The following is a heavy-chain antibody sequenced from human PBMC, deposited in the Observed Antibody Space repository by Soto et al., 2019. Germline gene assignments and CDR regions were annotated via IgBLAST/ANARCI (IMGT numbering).Heavy chain of an antibody. Sequence: GASVKVSCKGSGGTFRSHAISWVRQAPGQGLEWMGGIIPIFGTANYAQKFQGRVTITADESTSTAYMELSSLRSEDTAVYYCARGSGYCSSTSCQTDIDYWGQGTLVTVSS. V-gene: IGHV1-69*13. J-gene: IGHJ4*02. D-gene: IGHD2-2*03. CDR3: ARGSGYCSSTSCQTDIDY. CDR1: GGTFRSHA. CDR2: IIPIFGTA.